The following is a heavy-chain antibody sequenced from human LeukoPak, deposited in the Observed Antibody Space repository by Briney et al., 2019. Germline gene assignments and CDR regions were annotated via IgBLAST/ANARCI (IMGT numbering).Heavy chain of an antibody. CDR2: IYYSGST. Sequence: SETLSLTCTVSGGSISSYYWSWNRQPPGKGLEWIGYIYYSGSTNYNPSLKSRVTISVDTSKNQFSLKLSSVTAADTAVYYCARDALGGSWGNWFDPWGQGTLVTVSS. D-gene: IGHD1-26*01. V-gene: IGHV4-59*01. J-gene: IGHJ5*02. CDR1: GGSISSYY. CDR3: ARDALGGSWGNWFDP.